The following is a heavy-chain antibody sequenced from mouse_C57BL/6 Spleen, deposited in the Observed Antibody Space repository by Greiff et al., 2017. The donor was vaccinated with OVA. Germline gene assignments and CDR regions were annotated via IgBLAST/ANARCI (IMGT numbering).Heavy chain of an antibody. J-gene: IGHJ3*01. CDR1: GYTFTSYW. D-gene: IGHD1-1*01. Sequence: QVQLQQPGAELVKPGASVKLSCKASGYTFTSYWMHWVKQRPGQGLEWIGMIHPNSGSTNYNEKFKSKATLTVDKSSSTAYMQLSSLTSEDSAVYYCASPFTTVVATEAWFAYWGQGTLVTVSA. CDR3: ASPFTTVVATEAWFAY. V-gene: IGHV1-64*01. CDR2: IHPNSGST.